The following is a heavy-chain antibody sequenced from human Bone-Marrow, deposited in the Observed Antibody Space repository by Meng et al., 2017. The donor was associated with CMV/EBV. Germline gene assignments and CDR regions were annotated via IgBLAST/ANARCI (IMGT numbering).Heavy chain of an antibody. J-gene: IGHJ4*02. CDR2: IYPGDSDT. CDR3: ARKPDGRNYFDY. CDR1: GYSFTRYW. V-gene: IGHV5-51*01. Sequence: CEGSGYSFTRYWIPWVRQMPGKGLEWMGIIYPGDSDTRYSPSFQGQVTISADKSISTAYLQWSTLKASDTAMYYCARKPDGRNYFDYWGQGTLVTVSS. D-gene: IGHD1-26*01.